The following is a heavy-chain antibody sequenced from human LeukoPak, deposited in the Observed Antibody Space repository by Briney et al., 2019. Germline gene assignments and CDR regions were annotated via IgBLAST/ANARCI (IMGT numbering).Heavy chain of an antibody. CDR2: INHSGST. CDR1: GFTFNNYW. CDR3: ARRPHPGRYIVVVPAATKSGYFDL. J-gene: IGHJ2*01. V-gene: IGHV4-34*01. Sequence: GSLRLSCAASGFTFNNYWMTWVRQAPGKGLEWIGEINHSGSTNYNPSLKSRVTISVDTSKNQFSLKLSSVTAADTAVYYCARRPHPGRYIVVVPAATKSGYFDLWGRGTLVTVSS. D-gene: IGHD2-2*01.